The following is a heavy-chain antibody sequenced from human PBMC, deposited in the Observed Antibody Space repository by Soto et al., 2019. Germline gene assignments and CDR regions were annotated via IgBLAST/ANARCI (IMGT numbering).Heavy chain of an antibody. CDR1: GGTFSSYA. V-gene: IGHV1-69*12. CDR3: ASARHRHSYCYYGMDV. J-gene: IGHJ6*02. Sequence: QVQLVQSGAEVKKPGSSVKVSCKASGGTFSSYAISWVRQAPGQGLEWMGGIIPIFGTANYAQKFQGRVTITADESTSTAYMELSSLRSEDTAGYYCASARHRHSYCYYGMDVWGQGTTVTVSS. CDR2: IIPIFGTA.